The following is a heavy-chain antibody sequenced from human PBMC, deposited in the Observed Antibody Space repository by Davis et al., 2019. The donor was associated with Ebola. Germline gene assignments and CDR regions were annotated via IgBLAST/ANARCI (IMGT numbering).Heavy chain of an antibody. V-gene: IGHV3-53*04. CDR3: ARAGLTMVRGVIIGTYFDY. J-gene: IGHJ4*02. D-gene: IGHD3-10*01. CDR1: GFTVSSNY. CDR2: IYSGGST. Sequence: GESLKISCAASGFTVSSNYMSWVRQAPGKGLEWVSVIYSGGSTYYADSVKGRFTISRHNSKNTLYLQMNSLRAEDTAVYYCARAGLTMVRGVIIGTYFDYWGQGTLVTVSS.